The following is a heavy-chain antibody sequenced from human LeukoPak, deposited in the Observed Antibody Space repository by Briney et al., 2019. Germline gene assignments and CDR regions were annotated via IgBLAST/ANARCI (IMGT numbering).Heavy chain of an antibody. Sequence: SEKVSCKASGGTFSSYAISWVRQAPGQGLEWMGGIIPIFGTANYAQKFQGRVTITADESTSTAYMELSSLRSEDTAVYYCARFGAFYDSSGYYYDYWGQGTLVTVSS. D-gene: IGHD3-22*01. CDR2: IIPIFGTA. CDR3: ARFGAFYDSSGYYYDY. V-gene: IGHV1-69*13. CDR1: GGTFSSYA. J-gene: IGHJ4*02.